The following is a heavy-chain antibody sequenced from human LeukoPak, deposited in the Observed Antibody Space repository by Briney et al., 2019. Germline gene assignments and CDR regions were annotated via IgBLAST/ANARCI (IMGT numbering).Heavy chain of an antibody. CDR3: ARDQYYDSKGWFDP. CDR2: IIPIFGTA. V-gene: IGHV1-18*04. Sequence: ASVKVSCKASGYTFSGYYMHWVRQAPGQGLEWMGGIIPIFGTANYAQKLQGRVTMTTDTSTTTVYMELRSLRSDDTAVYYCARDQYYDSKGWFDPWGQGTLVTVYS. J-gene: IGHJ5*02. CDR1: GYTFSGYY. D-gene: IGHD3-16*01.